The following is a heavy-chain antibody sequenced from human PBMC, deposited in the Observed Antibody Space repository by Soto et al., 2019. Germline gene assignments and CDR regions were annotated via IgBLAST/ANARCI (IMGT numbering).Heavy chain of an antibody. CDR2: IGIGRSNK. J-gene: IGHJ4*02. V-gene: IGHV3-48*01. Sequence: GGSLRLSCAASGFTFRNYGMNWVRQAPGKGLEWVSYIGIGRSNKYYADSVKGRFTISRDNSKNTLYLQMSSLRAEDTAVYYCAREGYSYVSDYWGQGTLVTVSS. CDR3: AREGYSYVSDY. D-gene: IGHD5-18*01. CDR1: GFTFRNYG.